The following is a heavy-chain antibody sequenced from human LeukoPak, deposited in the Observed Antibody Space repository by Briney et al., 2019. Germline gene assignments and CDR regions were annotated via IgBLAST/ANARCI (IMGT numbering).Heavy chain of an antibody. CDR2: INPNSGGT. D-gene: IGHD3-3*01. CDR3: ARGPKQFLEWLLYRFYHWLDP. J-gene: IGHJ5*02. CDR1: GYTFTRYY. V-gene: IGHV1-2*02. Sequence: GASVKVSCKASGYTFTRYYIHWVRQAPGQGLEWMGGINPNSGGTNYAQKFQGRVIMTRDKSISTAYMELSRLRSEDTAVYYCARGPKQFLEWLLYRFYHWLDPWGQGTLVTVSS.